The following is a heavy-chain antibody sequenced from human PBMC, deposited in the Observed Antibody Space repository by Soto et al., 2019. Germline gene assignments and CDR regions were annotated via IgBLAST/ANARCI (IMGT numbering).Heavy chain of an antibody. CDR3: ARVLREWLRSGKSYYYYGMDV. CDR2: MYNTGST. J-gene: IGHJ6*02. CDR1: GGSISGYY. V-gene: IGHV4-59*01. D-gene: IGHD5-12*01. Sequence: PSETLSLTCTVSGGSISGYYRSWIRQPPGKGLEWIGYMYNTGSTVYNPSFKSRVTISVDTSKNQFSLKLNSVTAADTAVYYCARVLREWLRSGKSYYYYGMDVWGQGTTVTVSS.